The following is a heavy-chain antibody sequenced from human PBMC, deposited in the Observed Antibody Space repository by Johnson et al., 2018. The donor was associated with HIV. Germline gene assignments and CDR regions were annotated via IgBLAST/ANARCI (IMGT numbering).Heavy chain of an antibody. CDR3: ARDILYTDTAFDI. CDR1: GFTFSSYG. J-gene: IGHJ3*02. CDR2: ISHDGSHK. Sequence: QEKLVESGGGVDQPGRSLRLSCAASGFTFSSYGMHWDRQAPGKGLEWVAVISHDGSHKYYADSVKGRFTISRDNSKNTLYLQMNSLRAEDTALYYWARDILYTDTAFDIWGQGTMVTVSS. V-gene: IGHV3-30*03. D-gene: IGHD2-8*01.